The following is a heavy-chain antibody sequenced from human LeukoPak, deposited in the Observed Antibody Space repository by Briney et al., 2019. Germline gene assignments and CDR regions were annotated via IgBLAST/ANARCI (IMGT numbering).Heavy chain of an antibody. CDR2: INPSGGST. D-gene: IGHD4-11*01. Sequence: ASVTVSCKASGYTFISYYIHWVRQAPGQGLEWMGIINPSGGSTRYAQKFQGRVTMTRDTSTGTIYMELSSLRSEDTAVYFCARDSGTVSDAFDIWGQGTMVTASS. CDR3: ARDSGTVSDAFDI. V-gene: IGHV1-46*01. CDR1: GYTFISYY. J-gene: IGHJ3*02.